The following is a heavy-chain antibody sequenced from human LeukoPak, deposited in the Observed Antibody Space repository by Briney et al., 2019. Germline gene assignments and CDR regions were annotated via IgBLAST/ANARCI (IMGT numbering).Heavy chain of an antibody. D-gene: IGHD6-19*01. CDR3: ARSTGYSSGWYFFLLY. Sequence: ASVKVSCKASGYTFTGYYMHWVRQAPGQGLEWMGWINPNSGGTNYAQKFQGRVTMTRDTSISTAYMELSRLRSDDTAVYYCARSTGYSSGWYFFLLYWGQGTLVTVSS. J-gene: IGHJ4*02. CDR2: INPNSGGT. CDR1: GYTFTGYY. V-gene: IGHV1-2*02.